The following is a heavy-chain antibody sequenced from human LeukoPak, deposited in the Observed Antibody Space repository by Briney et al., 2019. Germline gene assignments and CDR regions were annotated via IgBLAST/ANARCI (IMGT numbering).Heavy chain of an antibody. CDR2: IYYSGST. CDR3: ARGGRASTVTTHFDY. Sequence: EPSETLSLTCTVSGGSISSGGYYWSWIRQHPGKGLEWIGYIYYSGSTFFNPSLKSRVTISVDTSQNQFSLELSSVTAADTAVYYCARGGRASTVTTHFDYWGQGTLVTVSS. CDR1: GGSISSGGYY. V-gene: IGHV4-31*03. J-gene: IGHJ4*02. D-gene: IGHD4-17*01.